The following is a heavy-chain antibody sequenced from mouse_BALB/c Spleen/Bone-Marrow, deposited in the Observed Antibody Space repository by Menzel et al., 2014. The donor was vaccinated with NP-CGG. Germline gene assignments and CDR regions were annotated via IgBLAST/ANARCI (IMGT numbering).Heavy chain of an antibody. V-gene: IGHV1S22*01. Sequence: LQQSGSELVRPGASVKLSCKASGYTFTSYWMHWVKQRHGQGLEWIGNIYPGSGSTNYDEKFKSKGTLTADTSSSTAYMHLGSLTSEDSAVYYCTRDYYGSSYWYFDVWGAGTTATVSS. CDR3: TRDYYGSSYWYFDV. CDR2: IYPGSGST. CDR1: GYTFTSYW. D-gene: IGHD1-1*01. J-gene: IGHJ1*01.